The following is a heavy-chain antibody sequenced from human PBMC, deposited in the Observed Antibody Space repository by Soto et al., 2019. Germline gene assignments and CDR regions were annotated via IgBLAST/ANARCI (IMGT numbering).Heavy chain of an antibody. CDR1: GFTVSDS. J-gene: IGHJ4*02. CDR3: ARDASGPFDY. V-gene: IGHV3-53*01. D-gene: IGHD6-19*01. CDR2: IHSDGST. Sequence: GGSLRLSCSVAGFTVSDSMSWVRQAPGKGLECVSFIHSDGSTHYSDSVRGRFTISRDNSKNTLYLQMDRLRVDDTAVYFCARDASGPFDYWGQGTLVTVSS.